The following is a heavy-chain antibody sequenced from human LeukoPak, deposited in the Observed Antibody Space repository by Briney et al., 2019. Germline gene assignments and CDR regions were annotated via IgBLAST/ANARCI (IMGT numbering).Heavy chain of an antibody. CDR1: GFTFSSYS. CDR3: ARDSPHPYSSSWYGPTYYYYGMDV. D-gene: IGHD6-13*01. Sequence: PGGSLRLSCAASGFTFSSYSMNWVRQAPGKGLEWVSSISSSSSYIYYADSVKGRFTISRDNAKNSLYLQMNSLRAEDTAVYYCARDSPHPYSSSWYGPTYYYYGMDVWGQGTTVTVSS. V-gene: IGHV3-21*01. CDR2: ISSSSSYI. J-gene: IGHJ6*02.